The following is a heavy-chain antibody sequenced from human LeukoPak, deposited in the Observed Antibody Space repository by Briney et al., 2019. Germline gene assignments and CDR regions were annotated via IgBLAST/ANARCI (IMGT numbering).Heavy chain of an antibody. CDR3: ARQRVIAAAGTYYYYGMDV. V-gene: IGHV5-51*01. CDR1: GYSFTSYW. J-gene: IGHJ6*02. CDR2: IYPGDSDT. D-gene: IGHD6-13*01. Sequence: GESLKISCKGSGYSFTSYWIGWVRQMPGKGLEWMGIIYPGDSDTRYSPSFQGQVTISADKSISTAYLQRSSLKASDTAMYYCARQRVIAAAGTYYYYGMDVWGQGTTVTVSS.